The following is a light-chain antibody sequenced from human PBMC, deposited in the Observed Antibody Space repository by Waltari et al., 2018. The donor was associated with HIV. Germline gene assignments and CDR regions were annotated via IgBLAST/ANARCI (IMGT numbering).Light chain of an antibody. Sequence: QSALTQPRSVSGSPGQSVNISCTGTSSDVGGYNSVSWYQQHPDKAPRLMIYDVSKWPSGVPDRFSGSKSGNTASLTISGLQAEDEADYYCCSYAGSYTYVVFGGGTKLTVL. J-gene: IGLJ2*01. V-gene: IGLV2-11*01. CDR1: SSDVGGYNS. CDR3: CSYAGSYTYVV. CDR2: DVS.